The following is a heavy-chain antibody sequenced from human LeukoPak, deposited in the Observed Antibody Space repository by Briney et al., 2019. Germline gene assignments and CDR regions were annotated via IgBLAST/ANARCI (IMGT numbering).Heavy chain of an antibody. CDR3: ARLKAVTGKTDYFDY. CDR2: IHFSGIT. D-gene: IGHD1-1*01. Sequence: PSETLSLTCAVYGGSFSGYYWSWIRQPPGKGLEWIGYIHFSGITNYSPSLKSRVTISLDTSRNQFSLRLTSVTAADTAVYYCARLKAVTGKTDYFDYWGQGAPVTVSS. CDR1: GGSFSGYY. V-gene: IGHV4-59*01. J-gene: IGHJ4*02.